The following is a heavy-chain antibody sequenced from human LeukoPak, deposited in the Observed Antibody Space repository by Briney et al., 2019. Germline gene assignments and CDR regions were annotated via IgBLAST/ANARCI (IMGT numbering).Heavy chain of an antibody. CDR3: AKAEGYDILTGLDY. CDR2: IGASGGSI. J-gene: IGHJ4*02. D-gene: IGHD3-9*01. CDR1: GFTFSSYA. V-gene: IGHV3-23*01. Sequence: GGSLRLSCATSGFTFSSYAMSWVRQAPGKGLEWVSGIGASGGSIYYADSVKGRFTISRDNSKNTLYLQMNSLRTEDTAVYYCAKAEGYDILTGLDYWGQGTLVTVSS.